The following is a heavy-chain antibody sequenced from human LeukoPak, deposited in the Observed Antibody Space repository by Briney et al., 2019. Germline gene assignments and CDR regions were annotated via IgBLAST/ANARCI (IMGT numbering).Heavy chain of an antibody. J-gene: IGHJ4*02. CDR2: ISVYNGNT. Sequence: ASVKVSCKASGYTFTSYGISWVRQAPGQGLEWMGWISVYNGNTNYAQKLQGRVTMTTDTSTSTAYMELRSLRSDDTAVYYCARRRWIRYCSGGSCYGGFDYWGQGTLVTVSS. V-gene: IGHV1-18*01. CDR1: GYTFTSYG. CDR3: ARRRWIRYCSGGSCYGGFDY. D-gene: IGHD2-15*01.